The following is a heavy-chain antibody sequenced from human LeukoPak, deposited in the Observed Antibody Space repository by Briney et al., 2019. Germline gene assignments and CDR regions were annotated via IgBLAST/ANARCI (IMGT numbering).Heavy chain of an antibody. V-gene: IGHV3-48*03. CDR3: AKEREDCSSSSCYEEFDC. CDR2: ISGSGSTT. J-gene: IGHJ4*02. D-gene: IGHD2-2*01. Sequence: GGSQRLSCVASGFTFSSYEMIWIRQAPGKGLEWVSYISGSGSTTYYADSVRGRFTTSRDNAENSLYLQMNNLRAEDTAIYYCAKEREDCSSSSCYEEFDCWGQGTLVTVSS. CDR1: GFTFSSYE.